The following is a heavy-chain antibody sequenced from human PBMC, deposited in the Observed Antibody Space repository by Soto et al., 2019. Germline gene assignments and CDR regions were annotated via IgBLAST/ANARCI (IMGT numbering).Heavy chain of an antibody. V-gene: IGHV1-3*01. CDR1: GYTFTSYA. CDR3: ARGYGGPSGWFDP. CDR2: INAGNGNT. D-gene: IGHD3-16*01. J-gene: IGHJ5*02. Sequence: QVQLVQSGAEVKKPGASVKVSCKASGYTFTSYAMHWVRQAPGQRLEWMGWINAGNGNTKYSQKFQGRVTITRDTSATKPYMELSSLRAEDTAVYVGARGYGGPSGWFDPWGQGTLVTVSS.